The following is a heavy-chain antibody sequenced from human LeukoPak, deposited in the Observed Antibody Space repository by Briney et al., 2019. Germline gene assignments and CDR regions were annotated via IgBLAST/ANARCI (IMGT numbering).Heavy chain of an antibody. J-gene: IGHJ4*02. CDR3: TRSLLVIGY. CDR1: GFSFGSHP. Sequence: PGGSLRLSCAASGFSFGSHPMNWVRQAPGKGLEWISYISSTAGTIYYADSVKGRFTISRDNAKSSLYLQMNSLRAEDTAVYYCTRSLLVIGYWGQGTLVTVSS. V-gene: IGHV3-48*04. D-gene: IGHD6-13*01. CDR2: ISSTAGTI.